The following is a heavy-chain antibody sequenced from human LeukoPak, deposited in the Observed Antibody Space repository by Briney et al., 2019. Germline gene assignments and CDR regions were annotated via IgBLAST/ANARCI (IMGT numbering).Heavy chain of an antibody. V-gene: IGHV3-11*03. CDR3: ARLYGDSSGTFFDH. CDR1: GFTFSEHY. Sequence: AESLTLTCAASGFTFSEHYMSWFGQAPAKGLEWLSYISSNTIYTNYADSVKGRFSISIDNAKNSLYLQMNSLRVEDTAVYYCARLYGDSSGTFFDHWGQGTLVTVSS. J-gene: IGHJ4*02. CDR2: ISSNTIYT. D-gene: IGHD6-19*01.